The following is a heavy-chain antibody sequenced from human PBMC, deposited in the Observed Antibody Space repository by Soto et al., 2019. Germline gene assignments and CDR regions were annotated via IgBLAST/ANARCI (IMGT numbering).Heavy chain of an antibody. Sequence: GGSLRLSCSASGFIFSESTIYWVRQVPGKGLEAISAVSTSGRSTYYADSVKDRFTISRDNSKNTLFLQMGSLRAEDRAIYYCVKQAHGLDGVAFDYWGQGTQVTVSS. CDR1: GFIFSEST. J-gene: IGHJ4*02. D-gene: IGHD2-15*01. CDR3: VKQAHGLDGVAFDY. V-gene: IGHV3-64D*06. CDR2: VSTSGRST.